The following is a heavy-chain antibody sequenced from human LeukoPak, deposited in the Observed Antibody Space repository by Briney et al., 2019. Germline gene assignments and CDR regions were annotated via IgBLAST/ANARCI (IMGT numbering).Heavy chain of an antibody. J-gene: IGHJ6*03. CDR2: ISSNSSYI. CDR1: GFTFSSYS. D-gene: IGHD3-10*01. V-gene: IGHV3-21*01. CDR3: ARDPMVRGVIPYYMEV. Sequence: GGTLRLTCAVSGFTFSSYSMNWVRKAPAPGLEWVSSISSNSSYIYYADSVKGRFNILRDNDKNSLYLQMNSLRAKDTAVYYCARDPMVRGVIPYYMEVWGKGTTVTVS.